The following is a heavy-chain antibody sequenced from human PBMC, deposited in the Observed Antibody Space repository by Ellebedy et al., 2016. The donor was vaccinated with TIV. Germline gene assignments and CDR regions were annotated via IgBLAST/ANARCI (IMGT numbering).Heavy chain of an antibody. J-gene: IGHJ4*02. Sequence: PGGSLRLSCAASGFTFSSYGMHWVRQAPGKGLEWVAIISYDGSKKSYADSVKGRFTISRDNSKNTLYLQINSLRAEDTAVYYCALLSGYDYVWGNYRFREGRDFDYWGQGTLLTVSS. D-gene: IGHD3-16*02. CDR3: ALLSGYDYVWGNYRFREGRDFDY. CDR1: GFTFSSYG. CDR2: ISYDGSKK. V-gene: IGHV3-30*03.